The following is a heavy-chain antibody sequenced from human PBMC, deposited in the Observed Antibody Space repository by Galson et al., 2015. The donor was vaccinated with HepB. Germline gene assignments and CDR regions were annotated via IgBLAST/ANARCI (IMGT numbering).Heavy chain of an antibody. CDR1: GGTFSSYA. D-gene: IGHD2-15*01. Sequence: SVKVSCKASGGTFSSYAISWVRQAPGQGLEWMGGIIPIFGTANYAQKFQGRVTITADESTSTAYMELSSLRSEDTAVYYCASQRNGDCSGGSCASRQDWFDPWGQGTLVTVSS. J-gene: IGHJ5*02. V-gene: IGHV1-69*13. CDR2: IIPIFGTA. CDR3: ASQRNGDCSGGSCASRQDWFDP.